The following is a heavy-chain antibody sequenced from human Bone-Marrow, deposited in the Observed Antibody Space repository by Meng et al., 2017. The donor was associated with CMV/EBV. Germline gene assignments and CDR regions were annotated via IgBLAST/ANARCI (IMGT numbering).Heavy chain of an antibody. J-gene: IGHJ6*02. D-gene: IGHD2-2*02. Sequence: ASVKVSCKASGYTFTGYYMHWVRQAPGQGLEWMGWINPNSGGTNYAQKFQGRVTMTRDTSISTAYMELSRLRSEDTAVYYCARFSQGGCSSTSCYTNGMDVWGQGTTVTVSS. CDR2: INPNSGGT. CDR3: ARFSQGGCSSTSCYTNGMDV. V-gene: IGHV1-2*02. CDR1: GYTFTGYY.